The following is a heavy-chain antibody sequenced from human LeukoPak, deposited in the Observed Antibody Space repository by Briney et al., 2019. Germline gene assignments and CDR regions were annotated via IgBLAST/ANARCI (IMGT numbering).Heavy chain of an antibody. CDR2: IYHSGST. D-gene: IGHD2-21*01. V-gene: IGHV4-38-2*02. J-gene: IGHJ6*03. CDR1: GYSISSGYY. CDR3: ARVFSIYYYYVDV. Sequence: SETLSLTCTVSGYSISSGYYWGWIRQPPGKGLEWIGSIYHSGSTYYNPSLKSRVTISVDTSKNQFSLKLSSVTAADTAVYYCARVFSIYYYYVDVWGKGTTVTVSS.